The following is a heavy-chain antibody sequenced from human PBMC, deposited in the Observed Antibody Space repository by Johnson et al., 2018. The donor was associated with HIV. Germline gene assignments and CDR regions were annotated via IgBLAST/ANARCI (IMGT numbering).Heavy chain of an antibody. V-gene: IGHV3-13*01. D-gene: IGHD6-13*01. Sequence: VQLVESGGGLVQPGGSLRLSCAASGFTFSSYDMHWVRQATGKGLEWVSAIGTAGDTYYPGSVKGRFTISRENAKNSLYLPMNSLRAGDTAVYYCARAYGMAASGTCGAFDSWGQGTMVTVSS. J-gene: IGHJ3*02. CDR1: GFTFSSYD. CDR3: ARAYGMAASGTCGAFDS. CDR2: IGTAGDT.